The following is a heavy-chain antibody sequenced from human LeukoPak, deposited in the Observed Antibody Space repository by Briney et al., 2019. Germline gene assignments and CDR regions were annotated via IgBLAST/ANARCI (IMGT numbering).Heavy chain of an antibody. CDR3: AKDQSWNYLGWFDP. D-gene: IGHD1-7*01. CDR2: IKENGNEQ. CDR1: GFTFSSYW. J-gene: IGHJ5*02. Sequence: PGGSLRLSCAASGFTFSSYWMSWVRQAPGKGLEWVAHIKENGNEQYYADSVKGRFTISRDNAKNSLYLQMDSLRAEDTALYYCAKDQSWNYLGWFDPWGQGTLVTVSS. V-gene: IGHV3-7*03.